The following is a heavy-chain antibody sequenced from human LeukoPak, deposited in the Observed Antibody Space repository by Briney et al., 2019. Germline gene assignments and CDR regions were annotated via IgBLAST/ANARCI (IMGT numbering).Heavy chain of an antibody. CDR1: GFTFHGYA. J-gene: IGHJ6*02. CDR2: ISPTGGGT. D-gene: IGHD5-24*01. CDR3: AKGRRRAFYKPYYYYRMDV. Sequence: PGGSLRLSCAACGFTFHGYAMSWVRQAPGKGLEWVSAISPTGGGTYYADSVKGLFTISRDNSKNTLYLQMNSLRAEDTAVYYCAKGRRRAFYKPYYYYRMDVWGQRTTVTVSS. V-gene: IGHV3-23*01.